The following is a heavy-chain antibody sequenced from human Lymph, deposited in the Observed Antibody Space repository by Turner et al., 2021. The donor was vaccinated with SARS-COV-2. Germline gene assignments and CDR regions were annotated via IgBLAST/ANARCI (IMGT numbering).Heavy chain of an antibody. V-gene: IGHV1-24*01. J-gene: IGHJ5*02. CDR2: FDPGDGET. Sequence: QVQLVQSGAVVKKPGASVKVSCKVSGYTLPELSMHWVRQTPGKGLEWMGGFDPGDGETIYAQNIQGRVTMTEDTSTDTAYMDLSSLRSEDTAVYYCATAPAAVVTGWFDPWGQGTLVTVSS. CDR1: GYTLPELS. D-gene: IGHD2-15*01. CDR3: ATAPAAVVTGWFDP.